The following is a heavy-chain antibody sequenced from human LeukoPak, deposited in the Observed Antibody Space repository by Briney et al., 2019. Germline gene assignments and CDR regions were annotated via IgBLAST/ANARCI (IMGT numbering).Heavy chain of an antibody. J-gene: IGHJ3*02. Sequence: GRSLRLSWAASAFTFTNYGIDWVRQAPGGGLEWVAIIWNDGRNKYYRDSVKGRVSISRDNSKNTAYLQMNSLRGEDTALYYCAREGSSTIFFGSGTHSGGAFDIWGERAVVPVPS. CDR3: AREGSSTIFFGSGTHSGGAFDI. CDR2: IWNDGRNK. V-gene: IGHV3-33*01. D-gene: IGHD3-10*01. CDR1: AFTFTNYG.